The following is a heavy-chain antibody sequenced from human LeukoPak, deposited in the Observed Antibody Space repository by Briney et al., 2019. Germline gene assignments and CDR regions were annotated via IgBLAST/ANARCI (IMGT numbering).Heavy chain of an antibody. CDR1: GYTFTSYY. V-gene: IGHV1-46*03. Sequence: ASVKVSCKASGYTFTSYYMHWVRQAPGQGLEWMGIINPSGGSTSYAQKFQGRVTMTRDTSTSTVYMELSSLRSEDTAVYYCASDRPGGSGSYPNYFDYWGQGILVTVSS. D-gene: IGHD1-26*01. CDR3: ASDRPGGSGSYPNYFDY. J-gene: IGHJ4*02. CDR2: INPSGGST.